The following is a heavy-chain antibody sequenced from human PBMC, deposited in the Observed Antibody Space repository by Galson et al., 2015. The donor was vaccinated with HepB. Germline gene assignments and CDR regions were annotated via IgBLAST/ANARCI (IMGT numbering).Heavy chain of an antibody. D-gene: IGHD5-12*01. CDR1: RFTLRSYA. CDR3: VLTYTSGFFWFDP. CDR2: IRGCCGST. Sequence: SLRPPCAASRFTLRSYAMSWARQAPGKGLEWVSAIRGCCGSTSHADSVKGRFTISRDNSKNTLYLQMNSLRAEDTALYYCVLTYTSGFFWFDPWGQGTLVTASS. J-gene: IGHJ5*02. V-gene: IGHV3-23*01.